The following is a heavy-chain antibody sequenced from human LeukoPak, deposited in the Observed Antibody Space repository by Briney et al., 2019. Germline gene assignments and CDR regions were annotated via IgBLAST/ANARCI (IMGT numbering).Heavy chain of an antibody. Sequence: SETLSLTCTVSGGSISSGSYYWSWIRQPAGKGLAWIGRIYTGGSSNYNPSLKSGVTMSVDTSKNQFSLKLSSVTAADTAVYYCARVARHDYTYYPGGNYFDYWGQGTLVTVSS. CDR2: IYTGGSS. J-gene: IGHJ4*02. CDR3: ARVARHDYTYYPGGNYFDY. V-gene: IGHV4-61*02. D-gene: IGHD4-11*01. CDR1: GGSISSGSYY.